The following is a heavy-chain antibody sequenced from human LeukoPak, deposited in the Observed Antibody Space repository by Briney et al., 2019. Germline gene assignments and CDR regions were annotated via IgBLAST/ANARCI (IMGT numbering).Heavy chain of an antibody. CDR1: GGSFSGDY. J-gene: IGHJ5*02. D-gene: IGHD3-10*01. Sequence: PSETLSLTCAVYGGSFSGDYWSWIRQPPGKGLEWIGEINHSGSTNYNPSLKSRVTISVDTSKNQFSLKLSSVTAADTAVYYCARGGLLWFREYKWFDLWGQGTLVTVSS. CDR2: INHSGST. CDR3: ARGGLLWFREYKWFDL. V-gene: IGHV4-34*01.